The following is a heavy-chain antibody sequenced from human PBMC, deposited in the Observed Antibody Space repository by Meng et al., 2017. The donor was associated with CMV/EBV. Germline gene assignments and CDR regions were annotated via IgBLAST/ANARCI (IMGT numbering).Heavy chain of an antibody. V-gene: IGHV6-1*01. D-gene: IGHD2-2*01. Sequence: SCAISGDSVSSNSAAWNWIRQSPSRGLEWLGRTYYRSKWYNDYAASVKSRITINPDTSKNQFSLQLNSVTPEDTAVYYCARDRYCSSTSCYWVGMDVWGQGTTVTVSS. CDR3: ARDRYCSSTSCYWVGMDV. CDR2: TYYRSKWYN. J-gene: IGHJ6*02. CDR1: GDSVSSNSAA.